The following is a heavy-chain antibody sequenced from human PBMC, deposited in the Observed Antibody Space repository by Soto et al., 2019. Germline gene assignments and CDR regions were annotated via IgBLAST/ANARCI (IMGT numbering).Heavy chain of an antibody. CDR3: ARRRIVPTTNFDY. D-gene: IGHD1-26*01. J-gene: IGHJ4*02. CDR2: IFHTGAT. CDR1: GDSIRSSSFY. Sequence: SETLSLTCTVSGDSIRSSSFYWGWIRQPPGKGLEWIGHIFHTGATYQNPTLKSRLRMSVDTSKNQFSLNLSSVTATDTAVYYCARRRIVPTTNFDYWGQGTLVTVSS. V-gene: IGHV4-39*01.